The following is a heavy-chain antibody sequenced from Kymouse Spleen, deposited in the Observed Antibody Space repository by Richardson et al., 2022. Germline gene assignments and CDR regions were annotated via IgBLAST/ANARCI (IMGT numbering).Heavy chain of an antibody. J-gene: IGHJ6*02. D-gene: IGHD1-26*01. V-gene: IGHV4-4*02. CDR1: GGSISSSNW. CDR3: AREKVMGATTDYYYYGMDV. Sequence: QVQLQESGPGLVKPSGTLSLTCAVSGGSISSSNWWSWVRQPPGKGLEWIGEIYHSGSTNYNPSLKSRVTISVDKSKNQFSLKLSSVTAADTAVYYCAREKVMGATTDYYYYGMDVWGQGTTVTVSS. CDR2: IYHSGST.